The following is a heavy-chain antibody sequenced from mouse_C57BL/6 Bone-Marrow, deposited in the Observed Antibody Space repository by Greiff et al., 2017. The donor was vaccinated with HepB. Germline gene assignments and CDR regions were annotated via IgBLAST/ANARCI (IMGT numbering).Heavy chain of an antibody. CDR2: IRSKSNNYAT. CDR3: VSDGYYGSSYFDY. D-gene: IGHD1-1*01. V-gene: IGHV10-1*01. Sequence: EVHLVESGGGLVQPKGSLKLSCAASGFSFNTYAMNWVRQAPGKGLEWVARIRSKSNNYATYYADSVKDRFTISRDDSESMLYLQMNNLKTEDTAMYYCVSDGYYGSSYFDYWGQGTTLTVSS. CDR1: GFSFNTYA. J-gene: IGHJ2*01.